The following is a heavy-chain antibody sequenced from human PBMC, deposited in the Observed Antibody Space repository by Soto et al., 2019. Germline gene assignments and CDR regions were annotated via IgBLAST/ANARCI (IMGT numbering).Heavy chain of an antibody. D-gene: IGHD5-18*01. V-gene: IGHV1-18*01. CDR2: ISAYNVNT. J-gene: IGHJ4*02. CDR1: GYTFTSYG. Sequence: QVQLVQSGAEVKKPGASVKVSCKASGYTFTSYGISWVRQAPGQGLEWMGWISAYNVNTNYAQKLQGRVTMTTDTSTSTAYMELRSLRSDDTAVYYCASGHLIDGTAMGRFDYWGQGTLVTVSS. CDR3: ASGHLIDGTAMGRFDY.